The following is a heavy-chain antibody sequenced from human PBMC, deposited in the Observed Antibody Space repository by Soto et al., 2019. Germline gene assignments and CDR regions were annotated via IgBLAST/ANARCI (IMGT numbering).Heavy chain of an antibody. Sequence: QVQLVESGGGVVQPGRSLRLSCSTSGFTFSNYGMHWVRQAPGKGLEWVAVISFDGNDKYYADSVKGRFTISRDNSKHTLYLHMTSLRAEDTGMYSCAKDKYGGATYLDFWGQGTLVTVSS. CDR3: AKDKYGGATYLDF. CDR1: GFTFSNYG. CDR2: ISFDGNDK. J-gene: IGHJ4*02. D-gene: IGHD1-26*01. V-gene: IGHV3-30*18.